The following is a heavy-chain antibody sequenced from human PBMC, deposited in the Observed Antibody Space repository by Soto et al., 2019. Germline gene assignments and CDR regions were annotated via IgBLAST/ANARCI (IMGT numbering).Heavy chain of an antibody. D-gene: IGHD5-12*01. V-gene: IGHV3-9*01. CDR3: AKGDSSGYDYGWDY. CDR1: GFTFDDYA. Sequence: GGSLRLSCAASGFTFDDYAMHWVRQAPGKGLEWVSGISWNSGSIGYADSVKGRFTISRDNAKNSLYLQMNSLRAEDTALYYCAKGDSSGYDYGWDYWGQGTLVTVSS. CDR2: ISWNSGSI. J-gene: IGHJ4*02.